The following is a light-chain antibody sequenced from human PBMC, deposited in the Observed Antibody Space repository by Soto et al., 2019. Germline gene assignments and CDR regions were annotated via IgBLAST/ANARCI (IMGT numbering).Light chain of an antibody. CDR3: QQCDTYRLT. CDR2: KAS. Sequence: DIQMTQSPSTLSASVGDRVTITCRASQTTSGWLAWYQQKPGKAPKLLIYKASILESGVPSRFSGSRSGTEFTLTISTLQPDDFATYYCQQCDTYRLTFGGGTKVEI. J-gene: IGKJ4*01. CDR1: QTTSGW. V-gene: IGKV1-5*03.